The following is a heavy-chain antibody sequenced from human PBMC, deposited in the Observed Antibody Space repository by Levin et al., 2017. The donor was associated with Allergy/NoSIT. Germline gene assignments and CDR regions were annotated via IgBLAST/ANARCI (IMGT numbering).Heavy chain of an antibody. Sequence: SETLSLTCTVSGGSISSYYWSWIRQPPGKGLEWIGYIYYSGSTNYNPSLKSRVTISVDTSKNQFSLKLSSVTAADTAVYYCARNPLGFGELSLDYWGQGTLVTVSS. V-gene: IGHV4-59*08. CDR3: ARNPLGFGELSLDY. D-gene: IGHD3-10*01. CDR2: IYYSGST. CDR1: GGSISSYY. J-gene: IGHJ4*02.